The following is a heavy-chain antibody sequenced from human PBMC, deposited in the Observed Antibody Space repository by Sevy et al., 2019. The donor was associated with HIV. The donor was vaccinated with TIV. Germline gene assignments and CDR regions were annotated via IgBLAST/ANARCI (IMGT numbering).Heavy chain of an antibody. D-gene: IGHD1-26*01. Sequence: GGCLRLSCAASGFTFRDYPMNWIRQAPGKGLEWLSYISRASDSIYYADSVMGRFTVSRDNAKNSLYLQMDRLSDEDTAIYYCARESTGSFPDFWGQGTLVTVSS. CDR2: ISRASDSI. V-gene: IGHV3-48*02. J-gene: IGHJ4*02. CDR1: GFTFRDYP. CDR3: ARESTGSFPDF.